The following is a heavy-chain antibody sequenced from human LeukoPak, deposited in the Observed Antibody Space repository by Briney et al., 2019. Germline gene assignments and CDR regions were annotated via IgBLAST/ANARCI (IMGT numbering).Heavy chain of an antibody. CDR2: IYYSGST. CDR1: GGSVNSRSDY. J-gene: IGHJ2*01. V-gene: IGHV4-39*01. Sequence: SETLSLTCTVSGGSVNSRSDYWAWIRQPPGKGLEWIGSIYYSGSTYYNPSLKSRLTISVDTSKNQFSLNLSSVTAADTAMYYCARLISSYWYFDLWGRGTLVTVSS. CDR3: ARLISSYWYFDL. D-gene: IGHD6-6*01.